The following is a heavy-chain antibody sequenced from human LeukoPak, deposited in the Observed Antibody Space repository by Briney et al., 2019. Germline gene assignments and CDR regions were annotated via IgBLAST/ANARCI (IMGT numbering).Heavy chain of an antibody. D-gene: IGHD3-16*02. CDR2: IGPDGSHK. CDR1: GFAFNTYA. CDR3: AREIFVSGSYPDF. V-gene: IGHV3-33*01. J-gene: IGHJ4*02. Sequence: GRSLRLSCAASGFAFNTYAMTWVRQAPGQGLESVALIGPDGSHKFYSKSVRGQFTISRDNSKTTMSRQMKNLRPEDTAVYYCAREIFVSGSYPDFWGQGTLVTVSS.